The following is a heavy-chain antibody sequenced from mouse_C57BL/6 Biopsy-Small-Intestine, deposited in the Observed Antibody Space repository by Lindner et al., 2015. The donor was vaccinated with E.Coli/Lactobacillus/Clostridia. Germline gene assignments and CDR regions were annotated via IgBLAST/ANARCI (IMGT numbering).Heavy chain of an antibody. Sequence: SVKVSCKASGYTFTGFHMYWVRQAPGQGLEWMGRINPDNGDTAFAQQFQGRVTMTRDTSISTVYMELSRLRSDDTAVYYCAREFASAKYNFGSGSNLWGQGTLVTVSS. CDR1: GYTFTGFH. CDR2: INPDNGDT. CDR3: AREFASAKYNFGSGSNL. J-gene: IGHJ4*01. D-gene: IGHD1-3*01. V-gene: IGHV1-19*01.